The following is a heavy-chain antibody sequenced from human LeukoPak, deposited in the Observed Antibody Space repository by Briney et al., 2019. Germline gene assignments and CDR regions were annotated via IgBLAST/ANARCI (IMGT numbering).Heavy chain of an antibody. Sequence: GGSLRLSCAASGFTFDDYAMHWVRQAPGKGLEWVSGISWNSGSIGYADSVKGRFTISRDNAKNSLYLQMNSLRAEDMALYYCAKDMYSSGWYYFDYWGQGTLVTVPS. CDR2: ISWNSGSI. J-gene: IGHJ4*02. D-gene: IGHD6-19*01. V-gene: IGHV3-9*03. CDR3: AKDMYSSGWYYFDY. CDR1: GFTFDDYA.